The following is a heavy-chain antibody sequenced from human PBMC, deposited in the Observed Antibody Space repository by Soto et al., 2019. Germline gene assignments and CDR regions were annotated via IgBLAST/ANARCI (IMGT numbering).Heavy chain of an antibody. D-gene: IGHD5-12*01. CDR2: IYYSGST. Sequence: SETLSLTCTVSGGSISSGGYYWSWIRQHPGKGLEWIGYIYYSGSTYYNPSLKSRVTISVDTSKNQFSLKLSSVTAADTAVYYCARGVGVATIIGYYYYYYMDVWGKGTTVTVSS. J-gene: IGHJ6*03. V-gene: IGHV4-31*03. CDR3: ARGVGVATIIGYYYYYYMDV. CDR1: GGSISSGGYY.